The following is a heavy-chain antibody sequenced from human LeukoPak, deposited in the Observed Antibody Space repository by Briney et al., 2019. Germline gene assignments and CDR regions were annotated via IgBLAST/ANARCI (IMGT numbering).Heavy chain of an antibody. Sequence: GSLRLSCAASGFTFSSNWMHWIHQVPGEGLVWVARINPDGSDTSYADSVKGRFTISRDNAKNTLCLQMNSLRVEDTALYYCTRDTFGARDCWGQGTLVTVSS. CDR3: TRDTFGARDC. V-gene: IGHV3-74*01. CDR2: INPDGSDT. D-gene: IGHD3-10*01. CDR1: GFTFSSNW. J-gene: IGHJ4*02.